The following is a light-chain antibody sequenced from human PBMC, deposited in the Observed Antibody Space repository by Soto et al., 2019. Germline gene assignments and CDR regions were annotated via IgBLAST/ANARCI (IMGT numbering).Light chain of an antibody. CDR1: SGHSNYA. J-gene: IGLJ2*01. V-gene: IGLV4-69*01. CDR3: QTWGTGIVI. CDR2: LNRDGSH. Sequence: QLVLTQSPSASASLGASVKLTCTLSSGHSNYAIAWHQQQPEKGPRHLMKLNRDGSHSKGDGIPNRFSGSSSGAERYLTISSRQTEDEADYYCQTWGTGIVIFGGGTQLTV.